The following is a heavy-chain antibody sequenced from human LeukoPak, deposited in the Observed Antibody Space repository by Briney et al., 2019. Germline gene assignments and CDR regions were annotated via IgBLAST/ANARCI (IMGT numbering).Heavy chain of an antibody. D-gene: IGHD2-21*02. V-gene: IGHV5-51*01. CDR1: GYGFTSYY. Sequence: EESPQISCKGSGYGFTSYYIGWVRQMPGKSRQWIGTINHGDYDTSYSPSFQGQVTISADKSISTAYLQWSSLKASDTAMYYCARGRGHIVVVTAIPVGYYFDYWGQGTLVTVSS. J-gene: IGHJ4*02. CDR2: INHGDYDT. CDR3: ARGRGHIVVVTAIPVGYYFDY.